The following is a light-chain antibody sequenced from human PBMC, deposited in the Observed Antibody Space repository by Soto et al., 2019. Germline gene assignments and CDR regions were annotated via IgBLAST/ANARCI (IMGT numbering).Light chain of an antibody. CDR3: QQYGSSPT. J-gene: IGKJ1*01. CDR2: DVS. Sequence: EIVLTQSPGTLSLSPGERATLSCRSSQSVSSSYLAWYQQKPGQAPRLLIYDVSSRATGIPDRLSGSGSGTDFTLTISRLEPEDVAVYYCQQYGSSPTFGQRTKVEIK. V-gene: IGKV3-20*01. CDR1: QSVSSSY.